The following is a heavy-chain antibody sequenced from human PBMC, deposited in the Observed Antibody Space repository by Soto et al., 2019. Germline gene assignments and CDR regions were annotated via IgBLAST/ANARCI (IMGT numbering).Heavy chain of an antibody. J-gene: IGHJ4*02. V-gene: IGHV4-59*01. CDR2: VHHTGNT. CDR1: GDSIRDSF. D-gene: IGHD3-10*01. Sequence: TLSLTCTVSGDSIRDSFWSWVRQPPGKGLEWIGLVHHTGNTNYNPSLETRVTMLIDASANHFSLTLTSVTPADAAIYYCARGREDHVDHHFGHLFDSWGQGTLVTV. CDR3: ARGREDHVDHHFGHLFDS.